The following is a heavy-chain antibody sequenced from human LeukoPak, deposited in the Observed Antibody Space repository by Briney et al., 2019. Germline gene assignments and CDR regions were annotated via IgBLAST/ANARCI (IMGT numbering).Heavy chain of an antibody. Sequence: ASVKVSCKASGYTFTSYGISRVRQAPGQGLEWMGWISAYNGNTNYAQKLQGRVTMTTDTSTSTAYMELRSLRSDDTAVYYCAATYYDILTGYFNYYYGMDVWGQGTTVTVSS. V-gene: IGHV1-18*01. D-gene: IGHD3-9*01. CDR1: GYTFTSYG. J-gene: IGHJ6*02. CDR3: AATYYDILTGYFNYYYGMDV. CDR2: ISAYNGNT.